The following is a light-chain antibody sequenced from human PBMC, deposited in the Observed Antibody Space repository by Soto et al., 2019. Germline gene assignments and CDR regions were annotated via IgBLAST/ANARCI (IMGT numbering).Light chain of an antibody. J-gene: IGLJ2*01. Sequence: QSVLTQSPSASASLGASVKLSCTLISGHSSYAIAWHQQQPEKGPPYLMKLNSDGSHSKGDGIPDRFSGSSSGAERYLTISSLQSEDEADYYCQTWGTGIAVFGGGTKVTVL. CDR2: LNSDGSH. CDR3: QTWGTGIAV. V-gene: IGLV4-69*01. CDR1: SGHSSYA.